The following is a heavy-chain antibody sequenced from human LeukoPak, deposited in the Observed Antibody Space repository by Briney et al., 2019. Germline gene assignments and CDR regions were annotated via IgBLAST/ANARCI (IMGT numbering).Heavy chain of an antibody. Sequence: ASVKVSCKASGYTFTSYAMNWVRQAPGQGLEWMGWISAYNGNTNYAQKLQGRVTTTTETSTSTAYMELRSLRSDDTAVYYCATRGKGSDYWGQGTLVTVSS. D-gene: IGHD5-24*01. CDR3: ATRGKGSDY. CDR1: GYTFTSYA. J-gene: IGHJ4*02. V-gene: IGHV1-18*01. CDR2: ISAYNGNT.